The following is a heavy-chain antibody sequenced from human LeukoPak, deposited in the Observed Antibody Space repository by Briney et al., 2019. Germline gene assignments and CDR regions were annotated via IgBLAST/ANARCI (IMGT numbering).Heavy chain of an antibody. Sequence: GGSLRLSCAASGFTFSSYAMHWVRQAPGKGLEWVAVISYDGSNKYYADSVKGRFTISRDNSKNTLYLQMNSLRAEDTAVYYCARAAAKLGLWFGDPDAFDIWGQGTMVTVSS. D-gene: IGHD3-10*01. J-gene: IGHJ3*02. CDR3: ARAAAKLGLWFGDPDAFDI. V-gene: IGHV3-30-3*01. CDR1: GFTFSSYA. CDR2: ISYDGSNK.